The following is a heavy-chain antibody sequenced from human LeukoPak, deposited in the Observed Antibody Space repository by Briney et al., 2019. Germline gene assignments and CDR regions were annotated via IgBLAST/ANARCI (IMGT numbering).Heavy chain of an antibody. CDR1: GFIFSSYS. CDR2: ISSSSTTI. V-gene: IGHV3-48*02. Sequence: GGSLRLSCAASGFIFSSYSMNWVRQAPGKGLEWVSYISSSSTTIYYADSVQGRFTISRDNAKNSLYLQMSTLRDGDTAVYYCARDGDGRDYFDYWGQGTLVTVSS. J-gene: IGHJ4*02. CDR3: ARDGDGRDYFDY. D-gene: IGHD5-24*01.